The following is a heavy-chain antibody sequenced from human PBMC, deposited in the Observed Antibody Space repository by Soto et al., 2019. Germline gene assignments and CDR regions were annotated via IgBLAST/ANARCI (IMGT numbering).Heavy chain of an antibody. V-gene: IGHV3-23*01. J-gene: IGHJ6*02. CDR3: VKGYWKGDV. CDR1: GFTFSTYA. Sequence: EVQLLESGGGSVQPGGSLRLSCAASGFTFSTYAMNWVRQAPGNGLEWVSAISGSGGSIHYADSVKGRFTISRDNSKNTLYLQMNSLRAEDTAVYHCVKGYWKGDVWGQGTTVTVSS. D-gene: IGHD1-1*01. CDR2: ISGSGGSI.